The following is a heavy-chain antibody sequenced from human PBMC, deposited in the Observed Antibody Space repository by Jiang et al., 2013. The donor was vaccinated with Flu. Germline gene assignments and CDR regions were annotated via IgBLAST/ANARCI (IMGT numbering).Heavy chain of an antibody. CDR3: AKSFAHTIFGVVRGFGMDV. CDR2: IYYSGST. D-gene: IGHD3-3*02. J-gene: IGHJ6*02. CDR1: GGSISSYY. V-gene: IGHV4-59*01. Sequence: LLKPSETLSLTCGVSGGSISSYYWSWIRQPPGKGLEWIGYIYYSGSTNYNPSLKSRVTISVDTSKNQFSLKLSSVTAADTAVYYCAKSFAHTIFGVVRGFGMDVWGQGTTVTVSS.